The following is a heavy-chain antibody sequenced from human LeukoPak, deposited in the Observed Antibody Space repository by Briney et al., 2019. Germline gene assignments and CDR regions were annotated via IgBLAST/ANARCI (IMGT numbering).Heavy chain of an antibody. D-gene: IGHD2-2*01. V-gene: IGHV3-23*01. CDR2: ISGSGDST. CDR3: AKDYCSSTSRHVDY. J-gene: IGHJ4*02. Sequence: GWSLRLSCAASGFTFSSYAMRWVRQAPGRGLEWVSSISGSGDSTYYADSVKGRFTISRDNSKNTLYLQVNSLRAEDTAIYYCAKDYCSSTSRHVDYWGQGTLVTVSS. CDR1: GFTFSSYA.